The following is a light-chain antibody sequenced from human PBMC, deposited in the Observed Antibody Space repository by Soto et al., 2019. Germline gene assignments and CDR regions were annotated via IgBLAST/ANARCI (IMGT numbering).Light chain of an antibody. CDR2: TAS. V-gene: IGKV1-12*01. CDR3: QQANSFPLT. CDR1: QDISTW. J-gene: IGKJ4*01. Sequence: DIQMTQSPSSVSASVGDRVTIACRASQDISTWLAWYQQTPGKAPKLLIHTASSLEGGVPPRFSGSGSGTDFTLTISSLQPEDFATYFCQQANSFPLTFGGGTKVDIK.